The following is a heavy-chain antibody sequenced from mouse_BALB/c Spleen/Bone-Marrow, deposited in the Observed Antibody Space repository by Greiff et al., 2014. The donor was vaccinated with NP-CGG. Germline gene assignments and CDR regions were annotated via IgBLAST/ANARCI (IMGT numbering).Heavy chain of an antibody. CDR3: AGPIYYGNYEGFAY. D-gene: IGHD2-1*01. V-gene: IGHV1-67*01. J-gene: IGHJ3*01. Sequence: VKLVESGPELVRPGVSVKISCKGSGYTFTDYAMHWVKQSHAKSLEWIGVISTYSGNTNYNQKFKGKATMTVDKSSSTAYMELARLTSEDSAIYYCAGPIYYGNYEGFAYWGQGTLVTVSA. CDR1: GYTFTDYA. CDR2: ISTYSGNT.